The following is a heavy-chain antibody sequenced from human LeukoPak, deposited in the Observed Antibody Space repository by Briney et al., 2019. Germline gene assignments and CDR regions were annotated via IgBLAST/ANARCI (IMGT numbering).Heavy chain of an antibody. D-gene: IGHD2-2*01. CDR1: AFTFDDYG. CDR3: AKDAPIVVVSAATGFDAFDI. CDR2: IRYDGSNK. Sequence: GGSLRLSCAASAFTFDDYGMSWVRQAPGKGLEWVAFIRYDGSNKYYADSVKGRFTISRDNSKNTLYLQMNSLRAEDTAVYYCAKDAPIVVVSAATGFDAFDIRGQGTMVTVSS. J-gene: IGHJ3*02. V-gene: IGHV3-30*02.